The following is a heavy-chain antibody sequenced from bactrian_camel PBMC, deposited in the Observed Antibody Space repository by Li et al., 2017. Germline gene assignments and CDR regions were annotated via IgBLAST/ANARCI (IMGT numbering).Heavy chain of an antibody. CDR1: GFTFSSYD. V-gene: IGHV3S40*01. CDR3: AAAARSLDHSRRSAVCS. J-gene: IGHJ6*01. Sequence: VQLVESGGDFLQPGGSLRLSCAASGFTFSSYDMSWVRQAPGKGLEWVSTISNSGGSTYYADSVKGRFTISRDNDKNTMYLQMSSLKPEDTAMYYCAAAARSLDHSRRSAVCSRGQGTQVTVS. CDR2: ISNSGGST.